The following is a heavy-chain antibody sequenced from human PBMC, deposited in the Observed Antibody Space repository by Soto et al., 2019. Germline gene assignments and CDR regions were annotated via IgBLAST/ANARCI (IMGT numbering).Heavy chain of an antibody. CDR3: ARLIRVAPPLGAFDI. CDR2: IYPGDSDT. Sequence: GEFLKISCKGSGYSFTSYWIGWVRQMPGKGLEWMGIIYPGDSDTRYSPSFQGQVTISADKSISTAYLQWSSLKASDTAMYYCARLIRVAPPLGAFDIWGQGTMVTVSS. D-gene: IGHD2-15*01. CDR1: GYSFTSYW. V-gene: IGHV5-51*01. J-gene: IGHJ3*02.